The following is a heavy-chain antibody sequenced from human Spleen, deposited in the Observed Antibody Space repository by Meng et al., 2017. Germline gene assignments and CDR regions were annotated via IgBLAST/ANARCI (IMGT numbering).Heavy chain of an antibody. CDR2: IIPIFGTA. V-gene: IGHV1-69*06. CDR3: ARARFSGSLSA. J-gene: IGHJ4*02. D-gene: IGHD1-26*01. CDR1: GGTFSSYA. Sequence: QWRLCPCGAEVKKAGSSVKVSCKASGGTFSSYAISWVRQAPGQGLEWMGGIIPIFGTANYAQKFQGRVTITADKSTSTAYMELSSLRSEDTAVYYCARARFSGSLSAWGQGTLVTVSS.